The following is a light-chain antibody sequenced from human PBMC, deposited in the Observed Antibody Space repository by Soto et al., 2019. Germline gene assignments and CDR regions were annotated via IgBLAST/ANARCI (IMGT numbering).Light chain of an antibody. CDR2: GAS. CDR3: QQYNNWPRT. J-gene: IGKJ1*01. CDR1: QSVSSN. V-gene: IGKV3-15*01. Sequence: EIVMTQSPATLSVSPGERPTLSCRASQSVSSNLAWYQQKPGQAPRLLIYGASTRATGIPARFSGRGAGTEFTLTISSLQSEDFAVYYCQQYNNWPRTFGQGTKVDIK.